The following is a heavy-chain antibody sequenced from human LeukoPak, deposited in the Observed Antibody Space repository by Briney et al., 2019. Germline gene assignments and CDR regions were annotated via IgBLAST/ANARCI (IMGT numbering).Heavy chain of an antibody. J-gene: IGHJ4*02. CDR1: GFTFGSYW. CDR2: IKQDGSEK. D-gene: IGHD3-22*01. Sequence: GGSLRLSCAASGFTFGSYWMSWVRQAPGKGLEWVANIKQDGSEKYYVDSVKGRFTISRDNAKNSLYLQMNSLRAEDTAVYFCTRDFRGYDSSGYFVYWGQGTLVTVSS. V-gene: IGHV3-7*03. CDR3: TRDFRGYDSSGYFVY.